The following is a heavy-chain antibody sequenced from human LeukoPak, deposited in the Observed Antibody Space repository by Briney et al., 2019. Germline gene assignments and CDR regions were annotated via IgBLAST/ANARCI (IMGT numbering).Heavy chain of an antibody. CDR2: INHSGST. CDR3: ARGGVSYDYVWGSYRYLSWFDP. CDR1: GGSLSGYY. V-gene: IGHV4-34*01. D-gene: IGHD3-16*02. J-gene: IGHJ5*02. Sequence: SETLSLTCAVYGGSLSGYYWSWIRQPPGKGLEWIGEINHSGSTNYNPSLKSRVTISVDTSKNQFSLKLSSVTAADTAVYYCARGGVSYDYVWGSYRYLSWFDPWGQGTLVTVSS.